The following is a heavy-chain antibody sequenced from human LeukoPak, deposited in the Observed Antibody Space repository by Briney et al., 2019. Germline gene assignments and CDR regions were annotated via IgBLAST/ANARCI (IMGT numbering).Heavy chain of an antibody. CDR3: ARDDHRWFDP. V-gene: IGHV1-69*05. CDR1: GGTFSSYA. Sequence: SVKVSCKASGGTFSSYAISWVRQAPGQGLEWMGGIIPIFGTANYAQKFQGRVTIATDESTSTAYMELSSLRSEDAAVYYCARDDHRWFDPWGQGTLVTVSS. CDR2: IIPIFGTA. J-gene: IGHJ5*02.